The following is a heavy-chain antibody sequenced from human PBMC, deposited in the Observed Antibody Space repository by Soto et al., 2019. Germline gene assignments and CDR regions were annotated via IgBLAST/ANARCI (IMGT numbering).Heavy chain of an antibody. CDR2: IYYSGST. Sequence: SETLSLTCTVSGGSISSYYWSWIRQPPGKGLEWIGYIYYSGSTNYNPSLKSRVTISVDTSKNQFSLKLSSVTAADTAVYYCARTIAADGFGYYYYYMDVWGKGTTVTVS. CDR3: ARTIAADGFGYYYYYMDV. V-gene: IGHV4-59*08. D-gene: IGHD6-13*01. J-gene: IGHJ6*03. CDR1: GGSISSYY.